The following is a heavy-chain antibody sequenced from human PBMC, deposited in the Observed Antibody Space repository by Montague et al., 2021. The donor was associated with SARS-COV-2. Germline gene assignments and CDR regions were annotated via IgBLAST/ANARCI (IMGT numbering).Heavy chain of an antibody. CDR3: ARKVLRYVDWTSPFDY. V-gene: IGHV4-61*02. CDR2: IYTSGST. D-gene: IGHD3-9*01. J-gene: IGHJ4*02. Sequence: TLSLTCTVSGGSISSGSYYWSWIRQPAGKGLEWIGRIYTSGSTNYNPSLKSRVTISVDTSKNQFSLKLSSVTAVDTAVYYCARKVLRYVDWTSPFDYWGQGTLVTVSS. CDR1: GGSISSGSYY.